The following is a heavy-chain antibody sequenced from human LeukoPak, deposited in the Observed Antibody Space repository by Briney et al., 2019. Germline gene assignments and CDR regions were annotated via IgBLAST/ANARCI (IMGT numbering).Heavy chain of an antibody. V-gene: IGHV3-23*01. CDR2: ISGSGSSDT. Sequence: GGSLRLSCAASGFTLSSSAMNWVRQAPGKGLEWVSVISGSGSSDTYYADSVRGRFTISRDNSRNTLYLQMNSLRAEDTAIYYCAKGPTRGYWGQGTLVTVSS. CDR1: GFTLSSSA. CDR3: AKGPTRGY. J-gene: IGHJ4*02. D-gene: IGHD1-26*01.